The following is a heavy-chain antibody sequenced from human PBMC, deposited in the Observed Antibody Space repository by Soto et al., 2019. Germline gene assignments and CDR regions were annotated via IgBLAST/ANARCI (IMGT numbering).Heavy chain of an antibody. J-gene: IGHJ4*02. Sequence: EVQLLESGGVLVQPGGSLRLSCAASGFTFSRYAMSWVRQAPGKGLEWVSAISGSGGNTYYADSVNGRFTISRDNSKNTLYLQMDSLRAEDTAVYYCAKKGVVGGDSSSWNSCIDYWGQGTLVTVSS. V-gene: IGHV3-23*01. CDR1: GFTFSRYA. CDR3: AKKGVVGGDSSSWNSCIDY. D-gene: IGHD6-13*01. CDR2: ISGSGGNT.